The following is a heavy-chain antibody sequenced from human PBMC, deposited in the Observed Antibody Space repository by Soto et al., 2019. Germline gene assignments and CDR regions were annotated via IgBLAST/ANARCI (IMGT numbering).Heavy chain of an antibody. CDR3: AISELTRYFDY. D-gene: IGHD3-10*01. V-gene: IGHV4-59*01. J-gene: IGHJ4*02. CDR1: GGSISSYY. CDR2: IYYSGST. Sequence: SETLSLTCTVSGGSISSYYWSWIRQPPGKGLEWIGYIYYSGSTNYNPSLKSRVTILVDTSKNQFSLKLSSVTAADTAVYYCAISELTRYFDYWGQGTLVTVSS.